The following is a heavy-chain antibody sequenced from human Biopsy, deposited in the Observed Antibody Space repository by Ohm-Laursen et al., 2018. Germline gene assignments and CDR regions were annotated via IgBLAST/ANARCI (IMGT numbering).Heavy chain of an antibody. D-gene: IGHD2-8*01. J-gene: IGHJ4*02. CDR2: MNPDSGNT. CDR3: ARFDNGFDK. CDR1: GYPFTFYE. Sequence: ASVKVSCKTSGYPFTFYEINWVRQATGQGLEWLGWMNPDSGNTGSAQKFHDRVTMTMNTSINTAYLELSSLRSEDTAVHYCARFDNGFDKWGQGTLVTVSS. V-gene: IGHV1-8*01.